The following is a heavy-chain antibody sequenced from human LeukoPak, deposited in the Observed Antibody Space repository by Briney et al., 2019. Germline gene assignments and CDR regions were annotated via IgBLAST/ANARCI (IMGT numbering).Heavy chain of an antibody. CDR1: GGSISSSNW. D-gene: IGHD2-15*01. Sequence: SETLSLTCAVSGGSISSSNWWSWVRQPPGKGLEWIGEIYHSGSTNYNPSLKSRVTISVDKSKNQFSLKLSSVTAADTAVYYCARERGYCSGGSCYSSGAFDIWGQGTMVTVSS. V-gene: IGHV4-4*02. CDR3: ARERGYCSGGSCYSSGAFDI. CDR2: IYHSGST. J-gene: IGHJ3*02.